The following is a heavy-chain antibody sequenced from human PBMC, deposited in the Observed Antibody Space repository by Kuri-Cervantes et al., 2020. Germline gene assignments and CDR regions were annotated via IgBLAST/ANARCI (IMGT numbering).Heavy chain of an antibody. Sequence: SETLSLTCAVSGYSISSGYYWGWIRQPPGKGLEWIGSIYHSGSTYYNPSLKSRVTISVDTSKNQFSLKLSSVTAADTAVYYCARDFRLVGATDPFGVWYFDYWGQGTLVTVSS. CDR1: GYSISSGYY. D-gene: IGHD1-26*01. V-gene: IGHV4-38-2*02. CDR2: IYHSGST. J-gene: IGHJ4*02. CDR3: ARDFRLVGATDPFGVWYFDY.